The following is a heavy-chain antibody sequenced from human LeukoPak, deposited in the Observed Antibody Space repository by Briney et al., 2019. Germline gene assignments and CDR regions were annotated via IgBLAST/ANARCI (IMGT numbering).Heavy chain of an antibody. J-gene: IGHJ4*02. CDR3: AKGINDFWSGLSY. CDR1: GFTFSTYA. Sequence: GGSLRLSCAASGFTFSTYAMSWVRQAPGKGLEWVSAISGSGDSTYYAHSVEGRFTISRDNSKNTLYLQMNSLRAEDTAVYYCAKGINDFWSGLSYWGQGTLVTVSS. CDR2: ISGSGDST. D-gene: IGHD3-3*01. V-gene: IGHV3-23*01.